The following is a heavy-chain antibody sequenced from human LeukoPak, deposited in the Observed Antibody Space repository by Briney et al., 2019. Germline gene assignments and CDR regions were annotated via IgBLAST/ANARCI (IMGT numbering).Heavy chain of an antibody. CDR2: IYHSGST. CDR1: GYSISSGYY. V-gene: IGHV4-38-2*02. Sequence: SETLSLTCTVSGYSISSGYYWGWIRQPPGKGREWFGSIYHSGSTYYNPSLKRRVTISVDTSKNQFSLKLSSVTAADTAVYYCARVAYCGGDCYLYYYYYMDVWGKGTTVTISS. D-gene: IGHD2-21*02. CDR3: ARVAYCGGDCYLYYYYYMDV. J-gene: IGHJ6*03.